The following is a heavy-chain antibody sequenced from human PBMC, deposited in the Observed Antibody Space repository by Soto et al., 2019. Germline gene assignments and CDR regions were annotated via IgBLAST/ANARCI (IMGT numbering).Heavy chain of an antibody. CDR2: IYPGDSDT. CDR1: GYSFTSYW. V-gene: IGHV5-51*01. CDR3: ARRGQYSYGLEGGFDY. D-gene: IGHD5-18*01. J-gene: IGHJ4*02. Sequence: GESLKISCKGSGYSFTSYWIGWVRQMPGKGLEWMGIIYPGDSDTRYSPSFQGQVTISADKSISTAYLQWSSLKASDTAMYYCARRGQYSYGLEGGFDYWGQGTLVTVSS.